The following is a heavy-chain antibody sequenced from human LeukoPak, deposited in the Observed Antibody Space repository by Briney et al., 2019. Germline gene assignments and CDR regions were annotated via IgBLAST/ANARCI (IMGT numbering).Heavy chain of an antibody. V-gene: IGHV3-30*02. D-gene: IGHD2-8*02. CDR2: IRYDASNT. CDR3: AKSYCANFLDF. CDR1: GVTFSSYG. J-gene: IGHJ4*02. Sequence: GGSLRLSCAASGVTFSSYGMHWVRQAPDKGLEWVAFIRYDASNTYYGDSVKGRFTISRDNSKSAVYLQMNRPRVEDTAMYYCAKSYCANFLDFWGQGALGIVSS.